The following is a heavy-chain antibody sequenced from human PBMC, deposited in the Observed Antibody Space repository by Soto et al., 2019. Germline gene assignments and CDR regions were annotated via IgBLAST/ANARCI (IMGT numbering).Heavy chain of an antibody. CDR2: INSDETIT. Sequence: SLRLSCAGSGFTFSNYWMHWVRQSPGKGLVWVSRINSDETITSYADSVKGRFTISRDNAKNTLYLQMSSLRVEDTALYYCVCFECGRTAVVTAMEANDYWGQGTLVTVSS. CDR3: VCFECGRTAVVTAMEANDY. J-gene: IGHJ4*02. D-gene: IGHD2-21*02. CDR1: GFTFSNYW. V-gene: IGHV3-74*01.